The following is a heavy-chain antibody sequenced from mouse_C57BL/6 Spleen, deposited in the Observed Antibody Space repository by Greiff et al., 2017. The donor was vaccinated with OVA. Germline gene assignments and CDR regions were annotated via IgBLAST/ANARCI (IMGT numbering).Heavy chain of an antibody. D-gene: IGHD3-2*02. CDR3: ARGRLRGYAMDY. Sequence: VQLKESGPGLVKPSQSLSLTCSVTGYSITSGYYWNWIRQFPGNKLEWMGYISYDGSNNYNPSLKNRISITRDTSKNQFFLKLNSVTTEDTATYYCARGRLRGYAMDYWGQGTSVTVSS. V-gene: IGHV3-6*01. CDR1: GYSITSGYY. CDR2: ISYDGSN. J-gene: IGHJ4*01.